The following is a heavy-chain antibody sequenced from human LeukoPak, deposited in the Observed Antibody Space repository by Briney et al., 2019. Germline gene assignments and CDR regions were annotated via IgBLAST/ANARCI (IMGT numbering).Heavy chain of an antibody. Sequence: ASVKVSCKASGYTFTSYGISWVRQAPGQGREWMGWISAYNGNANYAQKLQGRVTMTTDTSTSTAYMELRSLRSDDTAVYYCARDRFGVRGVKSTGYYYYYGMDVWGQGTTVTVSS. CDR2: ISAYNGNA. V-gene: IGHV1-18*01. D-gene: IGHD3-10*01. CDR1: GYTFTSYG. J-gene: IGHJ6*02. CDR3: ARDRFGVRGVKSTGYYYYYGMDV.